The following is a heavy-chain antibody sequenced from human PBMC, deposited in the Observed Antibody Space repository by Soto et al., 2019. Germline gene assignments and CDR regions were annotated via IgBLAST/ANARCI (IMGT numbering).Heavy chain of an antibody. D-gene: IGHD2-8*01. J-gene: IGHJ4*02. CDR3: AKFIDHGDYVDY. Sequence: GGSLRLSCAASGFTFSSYGMHWVRQAPGKGLEWVAVISYDGSNKYYADSVKGRFTISRDNSKNTLYLQMNSLRAEDTAVYYCAKFIDHGDYVDYWGQGTLVTVSS. CDR1: GFTFSSYG. V-gene: IGHV3-30*18. CDR2: ISYDGSNK.